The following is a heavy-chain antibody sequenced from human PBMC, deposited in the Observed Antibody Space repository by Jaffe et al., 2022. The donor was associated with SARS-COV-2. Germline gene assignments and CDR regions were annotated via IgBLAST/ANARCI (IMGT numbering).Heavy chain of an antibody. D-gene: IGHD2-15*01. V-gene: IGHV3-23*01. J-gene: IGHJ5*02. Sequence: EVQLLESGGGLVQPGGSLRLSCAASGFTFSSYAMSWVRQAPGKGLEWVSAISGSGGSTYYADSVKGRFTISRDNSKNTLYLQMNSLRAEDTAVYYCAKDPSIVVVVAARGNWFDPWGQGTLVTVSS. CDR2: ISGSGGST. CDR1: GFTFSSYA. CDR3: AKDPSIVVVVAARGNWFDP.